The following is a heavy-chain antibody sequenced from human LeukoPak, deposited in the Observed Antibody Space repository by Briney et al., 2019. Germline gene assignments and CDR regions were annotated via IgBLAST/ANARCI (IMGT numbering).Heavy chain of an antibody. CDR2: IYYSGST. J-gene: IGHJ4*02. CDR3: ARGHYGDYDYYFDY. Sequence: SQTLSLTCTVSGGSISSGGYYWSWIRQPPGKGLEWIGYIYYSGSTNYNPSLKSRVTISVDTSKNQFSLKLSSVTAADTAVYYCARGHYGDYDYYFDYWGQGTLVTVSS. CDR1: GGSISSGGYY. D-gene: IGHD4-17*01. V-gene: IGHV4-61*08.